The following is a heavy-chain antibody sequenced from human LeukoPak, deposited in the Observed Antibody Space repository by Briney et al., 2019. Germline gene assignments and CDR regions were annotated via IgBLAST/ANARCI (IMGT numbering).Heavy chain of an antibody. Sequence: GGSLRLSCAASGFTFSDYSMNWVRQAPGKGLEWVSYISSSSSTIYYADSVKGRFTISRDNAKNSLYLQMNSLRAEDTAVYYCARVGAPYYMDVWGKGTTVTVSS. CDR1: GFTFSDYS. CDR3: ARVGAPYYMDV. V-gene: IGHV3-48*01. CDR2: ISSSSSTI. D-gene: IGHD1-26*01. J-gene: IGHJ6*03.